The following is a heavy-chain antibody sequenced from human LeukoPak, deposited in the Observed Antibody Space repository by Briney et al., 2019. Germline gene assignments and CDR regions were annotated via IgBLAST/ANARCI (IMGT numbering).Heavy chain of an antibody. J-gene: IGHJ4*02. Sequence: GGSLRLSCAASGFTFSSYGMHWVRQAPGKGLEWVAFIRYDGSNKYYADSVKGRFTISRDNSKNTLYLQMNSLRAEDTAVYYCAKAEEYDFAGAHIINWGQGTLVTVSS. CDR1: GFTFSSYG. CDR3: AKAEEYDFAGAHIIN. D-gene: IGHD3-3*01. CDR2: IRYDGSNK. V-gene: IGHV3-30*02.